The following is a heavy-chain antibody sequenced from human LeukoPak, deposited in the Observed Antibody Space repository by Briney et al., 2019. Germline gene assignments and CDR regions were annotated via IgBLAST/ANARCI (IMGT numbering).Heavy chain of an antibody. CDR3: ARDYEYYDFWSGYYLDY. D-gene: IGHD3-3*01. Sequence: GASVKVSCKASGYTFTGYCMHWVRQAPGQGLEWMGWINPNSGGTNYAQKFQGRVTMTRDTSISTAYMELSRLRSDDTAVYYCARDYEYYDFWSGYYLDYWGQGTLVTVSS. J-gene: IGHJ4*02. CDR1: GYTFTGYC. V-gene: IGHV1-2*02. CDR2: INPNSGGT.